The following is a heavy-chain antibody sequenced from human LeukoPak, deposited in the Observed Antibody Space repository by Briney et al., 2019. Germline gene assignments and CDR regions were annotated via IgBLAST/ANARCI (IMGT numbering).Heavy chain of an antibody. D-gene: IGHD6-19*01. CDR3: AKDSQWLVPAGAFDI. CDR1: GFTFDDYA. CDR2: ISWNSGSI. V-gene: IGHV3-9*01. Sequence: GRSLRLSCAASGFTFDDYAMHWVRQAPGKGLEWVSGISWNSGSIGYADSVKGRFTISRDNAKNSLYLQMNSLRAEDTALYYCAKDSQWLVPAGAFDIWGQGTMVTVSS. J-gene: IGHJ3*02.